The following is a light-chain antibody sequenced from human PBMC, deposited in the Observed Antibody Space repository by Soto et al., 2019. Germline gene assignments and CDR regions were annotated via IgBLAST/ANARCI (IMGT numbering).Light chain of an antibody. CDR3: QTWDAGSVV. V-gene: IGLV4-69*01. CDR2: LNSDGSH. J-gene: IGLJ2*01. Sequence: QLVLTQSPSASASLGASVKLICTLSSGHSTYAIAWHQQQPEKGPRYLMRLNSDGSHTKGDGIPDRFSGSSSGAERYLTISSLQSEDEADYYCQTWDAGSVVFGGGTKLTVL. CDR1: SGHSTYA.